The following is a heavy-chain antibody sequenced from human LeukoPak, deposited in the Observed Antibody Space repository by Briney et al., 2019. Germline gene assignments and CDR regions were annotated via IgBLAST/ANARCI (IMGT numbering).Heavy chain of an antibody. CDR1: GFTFSSYA. CDR2: ISSTGST. V-gene: IGHV3-23*01. Sequence: GGSLRLSCAASGFTFSSYAITWVRQTPGKGLEWVSAISSTGSTYYADSVKGRFTISRDNSKNTLYLQMNSLRAEDTAVYYCARRARITMVQGEKINYFDHWGQGTLVTVSS. D-gene: IGHD3-10*01. CDR3: ARRARITMVQGEKINYFDH. J-gene: IGHJ4*02.